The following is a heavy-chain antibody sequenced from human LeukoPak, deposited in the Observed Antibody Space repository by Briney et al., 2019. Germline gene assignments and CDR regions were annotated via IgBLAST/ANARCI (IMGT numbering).Heavy chain of an antibody. V-gene: IGHV1-46*01. CDR2: INPSGGST. CDR3: ARDRNYYDSSGYYYGYYYGMDV. CDR1: GYTFTSYY. Sequence: GASVKVSCKASGYTFTSYYMHWVRQAPGQGLEWMGIINPSGGSTSYAQKFQGRVTMTRDTSTSTVYMELSSLRSEDTAVYYCARDRNYYDSSGYYYGYYYGMDVWGQGTTVTVSS. J-gene: IGHJ6*02. D-gene: IGHD3-22*01.